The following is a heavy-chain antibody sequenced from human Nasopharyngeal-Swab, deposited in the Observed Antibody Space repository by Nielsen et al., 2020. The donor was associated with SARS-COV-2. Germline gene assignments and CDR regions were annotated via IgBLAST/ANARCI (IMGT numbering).Heavy chain of an antibody. D-gene: IGHD6-19*01. V-gene: IGHV3-9*01. J-gene: IGHJ4*02. Sequence: GGSLRLSCAASGFTFDDYAMHWVRQAPGKGLEWVSGISWNSGSIGYADSVKGRFTISRDNAKNSLYLQMNSLRAEDTALYYCAKDALQWPTSRWYWGQGTLVTVSS. CDR2: ISWNSGSI. CDR1: GFTFDDYA. CDR3: AKDALQWPTSRWY.